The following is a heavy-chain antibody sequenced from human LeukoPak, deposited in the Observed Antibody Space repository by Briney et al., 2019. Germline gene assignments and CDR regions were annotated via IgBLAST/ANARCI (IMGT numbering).Heavy chain of an antibody. J-gene: IGHJ6*02. D-gene: IGHD2-15*01. V-gene: IGHV3-21*01. CDR1: GFIFSSYG. Sequence: NPGGSLRLSCAASGFIFSSYGMHWVRQAPGKGLEWVSSISSSSSYIYYADSVKGRFTISRDNAKNSLYLQMNSLRAEDTAVYYCARELRLGYCSGGSCYYYGMDVWGQGTTVTVSS. CDR3: ARELRLGYCSGGSCYYYGMDV. CDR2: ISSSSSYI.